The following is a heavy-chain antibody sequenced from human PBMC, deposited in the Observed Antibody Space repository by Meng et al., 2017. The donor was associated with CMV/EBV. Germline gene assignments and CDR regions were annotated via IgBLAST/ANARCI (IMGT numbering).Heavy chain of an antibody. CDR3: AREISHYGINWFDP. D-gene: IGHD4-11*01. V-gene: IGHV3-74*01. Sequence: GESLKISCAASGFTFSSYWMHWVRQAPGKGLVWVSLIHSDGSSTSYADSVKGRFTISRDNAKNTLYLQMNSLRAEDTAVYYCAREISHYGINWFDPWGQGTLVTVSS. J-gene: IGHJ5*02. CDR2: IHSDGSST. CDR1: GFTFSSYW.